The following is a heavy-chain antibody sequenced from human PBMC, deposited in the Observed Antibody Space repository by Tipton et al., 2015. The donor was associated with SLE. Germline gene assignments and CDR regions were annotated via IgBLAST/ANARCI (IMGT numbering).Heavy chain of an antibody. CDR3: ARDTSGSFALGY. J-gene: IGHJ4*02. Sequence: LRLSCNVSGGSISSGSYYWSWIRQPAGKGLEWIGRLHTRGSTNYNPSLKSRVTISVDTSKNQFSLKLTSVTAADTAVYYCARDTSGSFALGYWGQGTLVTVAS. CDR2: LHTRGST. D-gene: IGHD1-26*01. V-gene: IGHV4-61*02. CDR1: GGSISSGSYY.